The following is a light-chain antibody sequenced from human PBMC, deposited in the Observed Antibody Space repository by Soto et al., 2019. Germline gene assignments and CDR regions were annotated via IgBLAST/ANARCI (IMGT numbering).Light chain of an antibody. V-gene: IGKV1-33*01. CDR3: QKYDSPPRT. CDR1: QSISSY. J-gene: IGKJ1*01. Sequence: DIQMTQSPSSLSASVGDRVTITCRASQSISSYLNWYQQKPGKAPKLLIYDASNLETGVPSRFSGSGSGTDFALTISSLQPEDVATYYCQKYDSPPRTFGQGTKVDIK. CDR2: DAS.